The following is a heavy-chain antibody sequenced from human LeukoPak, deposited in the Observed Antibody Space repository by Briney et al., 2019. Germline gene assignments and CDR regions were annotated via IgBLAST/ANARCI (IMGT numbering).Heavy chain of an antibody. CDR1: GGSISSSSYY. CDR3: ARLHYGGNYGYYYYYMGV. V-gene: IGHV4-39*01. D-gene: IGHD4-23*01. J-gene: IGHJ6*03. Sequence: SETLSLTCTVSGGSISSSSYYWGWIRQPPGKGLEWIGSTYHSGSTYYNPSLKSRVTISVDTSKNQFSLNLSSVTAADTAVYYCARLHYGGNYGYYYYYMGVWGKGTTVTISS. CDR2: TYHSGST.